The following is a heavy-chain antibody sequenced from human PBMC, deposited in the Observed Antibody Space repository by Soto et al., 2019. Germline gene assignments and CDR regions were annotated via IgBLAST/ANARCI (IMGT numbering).Heavy chain of an antibody. J-gene: IGHJ6*02. V-gene: IGHV1-18*01. CDR1: GYTFTSYG. Sequence: GASVKVSCKASGYTFTSYGISWVRQAPGQGLERMGWISAYNGNTNYAQKLQGRVTMTTDTSTSTAYMELRSLRSDDTAVYYCARGPRSRIHYDILTGFRNGYYYGMDVWGQGTTVTVSS. D-gene: IGHD3-9*01. CDR3: ARGPRSRIHYDILTGFRNGYYYGMDV. CDR2: ISAYNGNT.